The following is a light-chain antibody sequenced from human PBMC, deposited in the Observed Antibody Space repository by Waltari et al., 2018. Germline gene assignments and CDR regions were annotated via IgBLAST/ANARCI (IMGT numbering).Light chain of an antibody. J-gene: IGKJ5*01. Sequence: DIQLTQSSSSLSASVGDRVTITCRASRSISSYLNWYQQKTGKAPKLLFYAASSLQSGVPSSFSGSASGADFTLTISTLQPEVFATYYCQQSYSTSPITFSHGTRLAIK. V-gene: IGKV1-39*01. CDR2: AAS. CDR3: QQSYSTSPIT. CDR1: RSISSY.